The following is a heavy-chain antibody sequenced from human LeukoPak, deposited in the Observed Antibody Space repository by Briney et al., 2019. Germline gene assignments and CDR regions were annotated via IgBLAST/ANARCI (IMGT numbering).Heavy chain of an antibody. CDR2: ISSSGST. Sequence: PGGSLRLSCAASGFTFSDYYMSWIRQAPGKGLEWVSYISSSGSTYYADSVKGRFTISRDNAKNSLYLQMNSLRAEDTAVYYCARKAYCGGDCYSFDYWGQGTLVTVSS. V-gene: IGHV3-11*04. J-gene: IGHJ4*02. CDR1: GFTFSDYY. CDR3: ARKAYCGGDCYSFDY. D-gene: IGHD2-21*01.